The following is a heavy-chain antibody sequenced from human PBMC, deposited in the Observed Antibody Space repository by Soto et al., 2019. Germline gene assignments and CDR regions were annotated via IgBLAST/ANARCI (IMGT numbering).Heavy chain of an antibody. CDR3: ARHGLVYNFQYMDV. D-gene: IGHD6-6*01. Sequence: QVQLQESGPGLVKPSETLSLTCAVSGGFMSRYYWSWIRQPPGKGLEWIGYISYSGTTDYNPSLKSRVTMSIDTSKSHFSLRVSSVTAADTAVYFCARHGLVYNFQYMDVWGRGTTVTVSS. CDR2: ISYSGTT. V-gene: IGHV4-59*08. J-gene: IGHJ6*03. CDR1: GGFMSRYY.